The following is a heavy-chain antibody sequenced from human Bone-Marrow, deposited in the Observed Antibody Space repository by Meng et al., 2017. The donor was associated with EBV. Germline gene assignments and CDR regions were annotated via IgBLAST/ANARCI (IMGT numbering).Heavy chain of an antibody. D-gene: IGHD6-19*01. CDR2: INHSGST. J-gene: IGHJ4*02. V-gene: IGHV4-34*01. CDR3: ARNKWLVRGAFDY. Sequence: QVQLQQWGAGLLKPSETLSLTCAVYGGSFSGYYWGWIRQPPGKGLGWIGEINHSGSTYYNPSLKSRVTISVDTSKNQFSLKLSSVTAADTAVYYCARNKWLVRGAFDYWGQGTRVTVSS. CDR1: GGSFSGYY.